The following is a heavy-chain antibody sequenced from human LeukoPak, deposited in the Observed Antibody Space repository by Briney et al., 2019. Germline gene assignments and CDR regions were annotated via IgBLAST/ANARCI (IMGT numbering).Heavy chain of an antibody. V-gene: IGHV4-34*01. CDR2: INHSGST. CDR1: GGSFSGYY. CDR3: ARGRKGIYYGSGSYPGYYYYGMDV. D-gene: IGHD3-10*01. Sequence: SETLSLTCAVYGGSFSGYYWSWIRQPPGKGLEWIGEINHSGSTNYNPSLKSRVTISVDTSKNQFSLKLSSVTAADTAVYYCARGRKGIYYGSGSYPGYYYYGMDVWGKGTTVTVSS. J-gene: IGHJ6*04.